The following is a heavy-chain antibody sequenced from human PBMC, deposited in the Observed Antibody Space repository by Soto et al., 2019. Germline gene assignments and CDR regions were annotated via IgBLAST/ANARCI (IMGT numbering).Heavy chain of an antibody. CDR1: GFIFDDYA. Sequence: EVQLVESGGGLVQPGRSLRLSCAASGFIFDDYAMHWVRQTPGKGLEWVAGITWNGVAMGYEESVKGRFTLSRNDAKNSLYLQMNSLGPEDTALYYCAKSFLASRPCYQYMYDSGKGTRVTVSS. CDR3: AKSFLASRPCYQYMYD. J-gene: IGHJ6*03. CDR2: ITWNGVAM. V-gene: IGHV3-9*01.